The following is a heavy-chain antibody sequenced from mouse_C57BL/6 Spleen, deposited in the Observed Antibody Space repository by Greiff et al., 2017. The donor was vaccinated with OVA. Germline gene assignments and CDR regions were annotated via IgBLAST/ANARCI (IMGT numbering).Heavy chain of an antibody. D-gene: IGHD1-1*01. CDR3: ARHYGSSYWYFDV. V-gene: IGHV1-80*01. J-gene: IGHJ1*03. CDR2: IYPGDGDT. CDR1: GYAFSSYW. Sequence: QVQLQQSGAELVKPGASVKISCKASGYAFSSYWMNWVKQRPGKGLEWIGQIYPGDGDTNYNGKFKGKATVTADKSSSTAYMQLSSLTSEDSAVYFCARHYGSSYWYFDVWGTGTTVTVSS.